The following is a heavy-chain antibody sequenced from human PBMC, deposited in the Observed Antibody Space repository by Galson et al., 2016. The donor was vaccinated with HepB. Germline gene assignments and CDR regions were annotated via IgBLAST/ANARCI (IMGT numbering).Heavy chain of an antibody. V-gene: IGHV3-30*18. Sequence: SLRLSCAASEFTFSSYGMHWVRQAPGKGPEWVAVISYDGSNKYFAASVKGRFTISRDNSKNTLYLQMNSLRAEDTAVYYCAKDALFYGSGNYVHYWGQGTLVTVSS. CDR3: AKDALFYGSGNYVHY. CDR1: EFTFSSYG. J-gene: IGHJ4*02. D-gene: IGHD3-10*01. CDR2: ISYDGSNK.